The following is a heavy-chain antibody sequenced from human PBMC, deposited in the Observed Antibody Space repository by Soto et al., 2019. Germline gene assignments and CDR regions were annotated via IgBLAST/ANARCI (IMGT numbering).Heavy chain of an antibody. V-gene: IGHV4-30-4*01. CDR1: GDSISSGDYY. CDR2: IYSYGST. Sequence: SETLSLTCTVSGDSISSGDYYWSWIRQPPGKGLEWIGYIYSYGSTYYNPSLKSRVTMSVDTSKNQFSLKLTSVTAADTAVYYCARGYWGTTWDSWGQGTLVTVPS. D-gene: IGHD3-10*01. J-gene: IGHJ4*02. CDR3: ARGYWGTTWDS.